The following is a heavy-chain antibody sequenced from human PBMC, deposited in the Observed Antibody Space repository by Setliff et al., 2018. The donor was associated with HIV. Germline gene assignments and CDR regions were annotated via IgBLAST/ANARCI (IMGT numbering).Heavy chain of an antibody. CDR2: INPNSGGT. J-gene: IGHJ4*02. CDR1: GYTFTGYY. D-gene: IGHD2-15*01. Sequence: ASVKVSCKASGYTFTGYYMHWVRQAPGQGLEWMGWINPNSGGTTYAQKFQGRVTMTRDTSISTAYMEVSRLRSDDTAVYYCARDRVAAKASSYDYWGRGILVTVSS. CDR3: ARDRVAAKASSYDY. V-gene: IGHV1-2*02.